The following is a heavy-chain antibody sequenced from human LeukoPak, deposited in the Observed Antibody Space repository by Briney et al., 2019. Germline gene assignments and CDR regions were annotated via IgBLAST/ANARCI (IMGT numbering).Heavy chain of an antibody. Sequence: GESLKISCKGSGYSFTCYWIGWVRQMPGKGLEWMGITYPGDSDTRYSPSFQGQVTISADKSISTAYLQWSSLKASDTAMHYCARQGSSWGYYYYYMDVWGKGTTVTVSS. CDR1: GYSFTCYW. J-gene: IGHJ6*03. V-gene: IGHV5-51*01. CDR2: TYPGDSDT. CDR3: ARQGSSWGYYYYYMDV. D-gene: IGHD6-6*01.